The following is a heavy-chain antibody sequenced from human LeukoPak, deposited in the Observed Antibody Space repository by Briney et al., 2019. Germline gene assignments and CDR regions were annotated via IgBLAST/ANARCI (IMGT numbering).Heavy chain of an antibody. CDR2: IYHSEST. CDR1: GGSITSYY. V-gene: IGHV4-59*08. D-gene: IGHD3-22*01. Sequence: SETLSLTCTVSGGSITSYYWSWIRQPPGKGLEWIGHIYHSESTNYNPSLKSRVTISIDTSKNQFSLKLSSVTAADTAVYYCARHTHYYDSNGYYYFDYWGQGILVTVSS. CDR3: ARHTHYYDSNGYYYFDY. J-gene: IGHJ4*02.